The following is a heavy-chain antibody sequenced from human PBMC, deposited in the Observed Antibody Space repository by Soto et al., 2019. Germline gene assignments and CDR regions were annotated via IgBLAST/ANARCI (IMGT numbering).Heavy chain of an antibody. CDR1: GDSVSSNSAA. CDR2: TYYRSKWYN. J-gene: IGHJ4*02. V-gene: IGHV6-1*01. Sequence: KQSQTLSLTCAISGDSVSSNSAAWNWIRQSPSRGLEWLGRTYYRSKWYNDYAGSVKSRITINPDTSMNQFSLQLNSVTPEDTAVYYCARGELRLNQWLVRGIVLDYWGQGTLVTVSS. D-gene: IGHD6-19*01. CDR3: ARGELRLNQWLVRGIVLDY.